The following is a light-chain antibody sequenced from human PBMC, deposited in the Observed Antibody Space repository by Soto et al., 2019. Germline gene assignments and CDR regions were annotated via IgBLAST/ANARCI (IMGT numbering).Light chain of an antibody. CDR2: DVS. CDR3: SSYTSSSTRV. CDR1: SSDVGGYNY. J-gene: IGLJ1*01. Sequence: QSVLTQPASVSGSPGQSITVSCTGTSSDVGGYNYVSWYQQYPGTAPKLIIYDVSNRPSGVSNRFSGSKSGNTASLTISGLQAEDEADYYCSSYTSSSTRVFGTGTKLTVL. V-gene: IGLV2-14*01.